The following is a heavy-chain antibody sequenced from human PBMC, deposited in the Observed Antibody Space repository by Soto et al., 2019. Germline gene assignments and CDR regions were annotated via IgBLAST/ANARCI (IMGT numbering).Heavy chain of an antibody. CDR2: INPNSGGT. D-gene: IGHD5-18*01. Sequence: ASVKVSCKASGYTFTGYYMQWVRQAPGQGLEWMGWINPNSGGTNYAQKFQGWDTMTRDTSISTAYMELSRLRSDDTAVYYCARAPNTAKSPIDYLRQAPLVSVS. CDR3: ARAPNTAKSPIDY. V-gene: IGHV1-2*04. J-gene: IGHJ4*02. CDR1: GYTFTGYY.